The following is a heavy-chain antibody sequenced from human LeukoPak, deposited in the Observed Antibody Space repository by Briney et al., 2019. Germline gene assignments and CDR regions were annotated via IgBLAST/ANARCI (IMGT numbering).Heavy chain of an antibody. Sequence: SGRVSCNASGGTVSSYAISWVRQAPGQGLEGRGGIIPIVGTANYAHKFQGRVTITADESTSTAYMELSSLRSEDTAVYYCARWDTAMTYFDYWGQGTLVTVSS. D-gene: IGHD5-18*01. CDR3: ARWDTAMTYFDY. J-gene: IGHJ4*02. CDR2: IIPIVGTA. V-gene: IGHV1-69*13. CDR1: GGTVSSYA.